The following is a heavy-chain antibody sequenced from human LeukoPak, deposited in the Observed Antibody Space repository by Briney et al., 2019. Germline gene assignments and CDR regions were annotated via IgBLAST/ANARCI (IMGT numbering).Heavy chain of an antibody. CDR1: GFTFSSYG. CDR2: ISYDRSNK. J-gene: IGHJ4*02. CDR3: AKENYYGSGSQYYFDY. Sequence: GGSLRLSCAASGFTFSSYGMHWVRQAPGKGLEWVAVISYDRSNKFYTDSVKGRFTISRDSSKNTLYLQMNSLRAEDTAVYYCAKENYYGSGSQYYFDYWGQGTLVTVSS. V-gene: IGHV3-30*18. D-gene: IGHD3-10*01.